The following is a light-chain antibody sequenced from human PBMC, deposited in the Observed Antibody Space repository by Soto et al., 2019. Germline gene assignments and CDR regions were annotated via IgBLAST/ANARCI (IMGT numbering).Light chain of an antibody. J-gene: IGKJ1*01. Sequence: DIHMTQSPSSLSASVGDGVTITCRASESVSRFLNWYQQKPGKAPHLLIIGASTLHECVPSMFSGSGSGTEFTLTISSVQPEDFAIYYCQQTHSAPRTFGHGPRLDIK. CDR2: GAS. CDR3: QQTHSAPRT. CDR1: ESVSRF. V-gene: IGKV1-39*01.